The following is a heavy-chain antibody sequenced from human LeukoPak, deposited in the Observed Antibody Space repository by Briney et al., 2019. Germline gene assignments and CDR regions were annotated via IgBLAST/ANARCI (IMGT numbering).Heavy chain of an antibody. CDR2: FDPEDGET. Sequence: GASVKVSCKVSGYTLTELSMHWVRQAPGKGLEWMGGFDPEDGETIYAKKFQGRVTMTEDTSTDTAYMELSSLRSEDTAVYYCATLCSGWYYFDYWGQGTLVTVSS. CDR1: GYTLTELS. J-gene: IGHJ4*02. D-gene: IGHD6-19*01. CDR3: ATLCSGWYYFDY. V-gene: IGHV1-24*01.